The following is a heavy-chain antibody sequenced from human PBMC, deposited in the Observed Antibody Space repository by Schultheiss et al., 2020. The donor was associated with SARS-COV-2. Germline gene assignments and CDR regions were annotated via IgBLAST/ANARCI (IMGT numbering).Heavy chain of an antibody. Sequence: GGSLRLSCAASGFTFSSYWMSWVRQAPGKGLEWVANIKQDGSEKYYVDSVKGRFTISRDNAKNSLYLQMNSLRAEDTAVYYCARAVFSTSCHWFDPWGQGTLVTVSS. CDR2: IKQDGSEK. CDR3: ARAVFSTSCHWFDP. J-gene: IGHJ5*02. V-gene: IGHV3-7*01. D-gene: IGHD2-2*01. CDR1: GFTFSSYW.